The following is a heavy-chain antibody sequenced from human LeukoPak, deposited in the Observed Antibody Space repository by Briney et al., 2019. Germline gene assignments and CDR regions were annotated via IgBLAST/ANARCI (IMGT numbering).Heavy chain of an antibody. CDR3: ARHVGPPVVPAAISGWFDP. V-gene: IGHV4-39*01. D-gene: IGHD2-2*01. CDR2: IYYSGST. CDR1: GGSISSSSYY. Sequence: SETLSLTCTVSGGSISSSSYYWGWIRQPPGKGLEWIGSIYYSGSTYYNPSLKSRVTISVDTSKNQFSLKLSSVTAADTAVYYCARHVGPPVVPAAISGWFDPWGQGTLVTVSS. J-gene: IGHJ5*02.